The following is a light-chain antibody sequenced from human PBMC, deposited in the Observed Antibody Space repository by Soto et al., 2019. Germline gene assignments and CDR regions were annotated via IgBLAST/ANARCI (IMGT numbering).Light chain of an antibody. V-gene: IGKV3-20*01. J-gene: IGKJ3*01. CDR2: GAP. CDR3: QQYGSSPFT. CDR1: QTFSNNY. Sequence: EIVLTQSPGTLSLSPGERATLSCRASQTFSNNYLAWYQQKPAEAPSPLIYGAPSRATSIPARFSGSGSGTDFTLTISKLEPEDFAVYYCQQYGSSPFTFGPGTKVDIK.